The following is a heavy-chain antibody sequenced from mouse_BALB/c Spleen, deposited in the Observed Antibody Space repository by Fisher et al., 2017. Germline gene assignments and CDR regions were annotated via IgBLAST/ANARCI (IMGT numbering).Heavy chain of an antibody. D-gene: IGHD2-2*01. V-gene: IGHV1-4*01. CDR3: ARGGLRRDYYAMDY. J-gene: IGHJ4*01. Sequence: KFKGKATLTADKSSSTAYMQLSSLTSEDSAVYYCARGGLRRDYYAMDYWGQGTSVTVSS.